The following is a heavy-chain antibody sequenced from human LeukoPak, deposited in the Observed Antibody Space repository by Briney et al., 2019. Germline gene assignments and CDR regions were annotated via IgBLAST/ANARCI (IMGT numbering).Heavy chain of an antibody. CDR2: IYYSGST. Sequence: PSETLSLTCTVSGGSISSYYWSWIRQPPGKGLDWIGYIYYSGSTNYNPSLKSRVTMSVDTSKNQFSLKLSSVTAADTAVYYCARDRDSSGWYDLFDPWGQGTLVTVSS. CDR1: GGSISSYY. D-gene: IGHD6-19*01. CDR3: ARDRDSSGWYDLFDP. J-gene: IGHJ5*02. V-gene: IGHV4-59*12.